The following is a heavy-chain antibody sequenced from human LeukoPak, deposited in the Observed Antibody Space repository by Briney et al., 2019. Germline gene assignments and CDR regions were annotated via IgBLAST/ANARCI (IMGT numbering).Heavy chain of an antibody. Sequence: PGGSLRLSCAASGFAFHAFDMYWVRQAPGKGLEWVSRIVNDGGKTYYSDSVRGRFTVSRDNSKDSLHLQMNSLRSDDAALYYCGTWAFYHGLDVWGQGTTVTVSS. CDR1: GFAFHAFD. CDR2: IVNDGGKT. D-gene: IGHD1-26*01. CDR3: GTWAFYHGLDV. V-gene: IGHV3-43*02. J-gene: IGHJ6*02.